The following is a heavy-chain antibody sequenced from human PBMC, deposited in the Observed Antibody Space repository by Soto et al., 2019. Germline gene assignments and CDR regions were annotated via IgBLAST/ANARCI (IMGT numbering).Heavy chain of an antibody. V-gene: IGHV3-33*01. J-gene: IGHJ4*02. CDR3: AREIGKSRSVAVSGY. Sequence: QVQLVESGGGVVQPGRSLRLSCAASGFTFSSYGMHWVRQAPGKGLEWVAVIWYDGSNKYYADSVKGRFTISRDNSKNTLYLQMNSLRAEDTAVYYCAREIGKSRSVAVSGYWGQGTLVTVSS. CDR2: IWYDGSNK. D-gene: IGHD6-19*01. CDR1: GFTFSSYG.